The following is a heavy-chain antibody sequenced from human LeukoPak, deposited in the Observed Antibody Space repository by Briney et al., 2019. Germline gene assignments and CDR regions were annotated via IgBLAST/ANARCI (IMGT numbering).Heavy chain of an antibody. CDR3: ASARVSGYSYYYYMDV. J-gene: IGHJ6*03. CDR2: INHNGGT. CDR1: GGSFSGYF. V-gene: IGHV4-34*01. D-gene: IGHD2-8*01. Sequence: TSETLSLTCAVYGGSFSGYFWSWIRQPPGKGLEWIGDINHNGGTNYNPSLKSRVTISVDTSKNQFSLKLSSVTAADTAVYYCASARVSGYSYYYYMDVWGKGTTVTVSS.